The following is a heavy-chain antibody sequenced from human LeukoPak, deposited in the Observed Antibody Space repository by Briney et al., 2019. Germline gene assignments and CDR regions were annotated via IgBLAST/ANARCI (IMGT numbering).Heavy chain of an antibody. J-gene: IGHJ4*02. CDR2: ISSSGSTI. Sequence: GGSLRLSRAASGFTFSDYYMSWIRQAPGKGLEWVSYISSSGSTIYYADSVKGRFTISRDNAKNSLYLQMNSLRAEDTAVYYCARVNIWGSYRMDDYWGQGALVTVSS. CDR3: ARVNIWGSYRMDDY. D-gene: IGHD3-16*02. CDR1: GFTFSDYY. V-gene: IGHV3-11*01.